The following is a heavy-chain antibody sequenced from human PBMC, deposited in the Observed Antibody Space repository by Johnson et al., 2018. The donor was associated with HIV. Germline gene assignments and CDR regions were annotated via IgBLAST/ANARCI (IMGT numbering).Heavy chain of an antibody. CDR2: IYSGGST. Sequence: VQLVESGGGLVQSGGSLRLSCGASGFSVSNTYMNWVRQAPGKGLEWVSVIYSGGSTYYADSVRGRFTISRDNSKNTLYLQISSLRAEDTAMYYCARDGESQQLPLGDAFDVWGQGTMVTVSS. CDR1: GFSVSNTY. J-gene: IGHJ3*01. D-gene: IGHD6-13*01. CDR3: ARDGESQQLPLGDAFDV. V-gene: IGHV3-66*01.